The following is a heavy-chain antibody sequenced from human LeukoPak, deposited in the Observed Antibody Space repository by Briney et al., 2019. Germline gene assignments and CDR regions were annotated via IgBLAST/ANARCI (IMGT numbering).Heavy chain of an antibody. V-gene: IGHV3-23*01. D-gene: IGHD3-10*01. CDR3: AKEGDTMVRGVIIPALFDY. J-gene: IGHJ4*02. CDR2: ISASGGTT. CDR1: GFTFSTYA. Sequence: GGSLTLSCAASGFTFSTYAMSWVRQAPGKGLEWVSGISASGGTTYYADSVKGRFTISRDNSKNTLYLQMNSLRAEDTAVYYCAKEGDTMVRGVIIPALFDYWGQGTLVTVSS.